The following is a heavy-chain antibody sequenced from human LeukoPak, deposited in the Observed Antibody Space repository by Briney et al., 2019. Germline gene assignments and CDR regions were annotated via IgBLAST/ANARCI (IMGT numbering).Heavy chain of an antibody. J-gene: IGHJ5*02. CDR3: ARRRGSGSYSWFDP. V-gene: IGHV3-9*01. CDR2: ISWNSGSI. Sequence: PGGSLRLSCAASGFTFDDYDMHWVRQAPGKGLEWVSGISWNSGSIGYADSVKGRFTISRDNAKNSLYLQMNSLRAEDTALYYCARRRGSGSYSWFDPWGQGTLVTVSS. D-gene: IGHD3-10*01. CDR1: GFTFDDYD.